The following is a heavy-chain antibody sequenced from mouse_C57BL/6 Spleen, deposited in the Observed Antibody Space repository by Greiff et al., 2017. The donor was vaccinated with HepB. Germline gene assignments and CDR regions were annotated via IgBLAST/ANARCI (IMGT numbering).Heavy chain of an antibody. CDR1: GFSLTSYG. D-gene: IGHD1-1*01. J-gene: IGHJ1*03. CDR2: IWRGGST. Sequence: VMLVESGPGLVQPSQRLSITCTVSGFSLTSYGVHWVRQSPGKGLEWLGVIWRGGSTDYNAAFMSRLSITKDNSKSQVFFKMNSLQADDTAIYYCAKNYYGSSYGYFYVWGTGTTVTVSS. CDR3: AKNYYGSSYGYFYV. V-gene: IGHV2-5*01.